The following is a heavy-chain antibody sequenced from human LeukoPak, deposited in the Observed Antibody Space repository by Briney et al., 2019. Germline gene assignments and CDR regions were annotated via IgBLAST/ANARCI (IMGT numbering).Heavy chain of an antibody. Sequence: ASVKVSCKASGYTFTGYYMHWVRQAPGQGLEWMGWINPNSGGTNYAQKFQGRVTITRNTSISTAYMELSSLRSEDTAVYYCARGIGDGSGGYGYWGQGTLVTVSS. CDR1: GYTFTGYY. CDR2: INPNSGGT. CDR3: ARGIGDGSGGYGY. D-gene: IGHD3-10*01. V-gene: IGHV1-2*02. J-gene: IGHJ4*02.